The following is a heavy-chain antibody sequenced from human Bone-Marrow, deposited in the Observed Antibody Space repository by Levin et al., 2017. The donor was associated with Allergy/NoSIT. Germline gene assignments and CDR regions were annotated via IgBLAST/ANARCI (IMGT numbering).Heavy chain of an antibody. CDR1: GYLFKGYY. D-gene: IGHD2-2*01. CDR2: INPNTGTT. J-gene: IGHJ6*02. V-gene: IGHV1-2*02. Sequence: GESLKISCKASGYLFKGYYIHWVRQAPGQGPEWMGWINPNTGTTRYSQKFQGRVTITRDTSINTVYMEVSRLRSDDTAVYYCARGRVIVPAAESAPFFYFYGMDVWGQGTTVTVSS. CDR3: ARGRVIVPAAESAPFFYFYGMDV.